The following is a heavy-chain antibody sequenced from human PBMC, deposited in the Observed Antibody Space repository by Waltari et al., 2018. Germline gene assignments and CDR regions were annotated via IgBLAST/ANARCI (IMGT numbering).Heavy chain of an antibody. Sequence: QVQLVQSGAEVKKPGASVKVSCKASGYTFTGYYMHWVRQAPGQGLEWMGWINPTSGGTNYAQKCQGRVTMTRDTSISTAYMELSRLRSDDTAVYYCARVSSRRELLRRAFDIWGQGTMVTVSS. D-gene: IGHD1-7*01. J-gene: IGHJ3*02. CDR2: INPTSGGT. V-gene: IGHV1-2*02. CDR3: ARVSSRRELLRRAFDI. CDR1: GYTFTGYY.